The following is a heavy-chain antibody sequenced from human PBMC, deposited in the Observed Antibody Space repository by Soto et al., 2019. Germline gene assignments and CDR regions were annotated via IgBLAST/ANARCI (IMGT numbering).Heavy chain of an antibody. Sequence: GGSLSPSCAASGFTFSSYAMHWVRQAPGKGLEWVAVISYDGSNKYYADSVKGRFTISRDNSKNTLYLQMNSLRAEDTAVYYCARAPYYYDSSGYYY. CDR1: GFTFSSYA. CDR3: ARAPYYYDSSGYYY. J-gene: IGHJ6*01. D-gene: IGHD3-22*01. V-gene: IGHV3-30-3*01. CDR2: ISYDGSNK.